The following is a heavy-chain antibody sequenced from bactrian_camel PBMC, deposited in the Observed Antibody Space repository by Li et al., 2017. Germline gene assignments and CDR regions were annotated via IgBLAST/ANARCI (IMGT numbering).Heavy chain of an antibody. CDR1: GDAVNSLC. V-gene: IGHV3S55*01. J-gene: IGHJ4*01. CDR3: AADPVYPGCYCTGEYCLDRDYNY. D-gene: IGHD5*01. Sequence: HVQLVESGGGSVQAGGSLRLSCAASGDAVNSLCMAWFRQAPGKEREFVSTIDADANTRYADSARGRFTISKDNAKNTLYLQMNSLKPEDTAMYYCAADPVYPGCYCTGEYCLDRDYNYRGRGTQVTVS. CDR2: IDADANT.